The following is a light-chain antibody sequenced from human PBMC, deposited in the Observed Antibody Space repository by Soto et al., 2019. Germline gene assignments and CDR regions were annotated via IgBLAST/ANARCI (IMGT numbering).Light chain of an antibody. CDR1: QSVSTN. V-gene: IGKV3-15*01. Sequence: EIVMMQSPATLSGSPGERVTLSCRASQSVSTNVAWYQQKPGQAPRLLLYGASTRATGLPARFSGSGSGIEFTLTISSLQSEDFAVYYCQHYHDWPPRTFGQGTKVDIK. J-gene: IGKJ1*01. CDR2: GAS. CDR3: QHYHDWPPRT.